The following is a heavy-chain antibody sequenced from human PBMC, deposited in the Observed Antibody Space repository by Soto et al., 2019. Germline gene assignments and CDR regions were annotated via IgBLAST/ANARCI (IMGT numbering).Heavy chain of an antibody. CDR2: IYSGGST. Sequence: GGSLRLSCAASGFTVSSNYMSWVRQAPGKGLEWVSVIYSGGSTYYADSVKGRFTISRDNSKNTLYLQMNSLRAEDTAVYYCHRYYYDSSGQARDAFDIWGQGTMVTVSS. J-gene: IGHJ3*02. D-gene: IGHD3-22*01. V-gene: IGHV3-53*01. CDR3: HRYYYDSSGQARDAFDI. CDR1: GFTVSSNY.